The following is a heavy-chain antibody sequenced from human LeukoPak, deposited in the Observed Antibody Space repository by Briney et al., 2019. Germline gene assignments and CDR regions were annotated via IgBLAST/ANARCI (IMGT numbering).Heavy chain of an antibody. V-gene: IGHV3-53*01. CDR1: GFTVSSNY. CDR3: ARAPRLVVPAAAGY. CDR2: IYSDGST. Sequence: GGSLRLSCAASGFTVSSNYMSWVRQAPGKGLEWVSVIYSDGSTYYADSVKGRFTISRDNSKNTLYLQMNSLRAEDTAVYYCARAPRLVVPAAAGYWGQGTLVTVSS. J-gene: IGHJ4*02. D-gene: IGHD2-2*01.